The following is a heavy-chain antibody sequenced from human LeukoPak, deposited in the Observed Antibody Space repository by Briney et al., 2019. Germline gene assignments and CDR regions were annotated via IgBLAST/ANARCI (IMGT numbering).Heavy chain of an antibody. CDR3: AKDNRPPVVVVAATGVDY. D-gene: IGHD2-15*01. Sequence: GGSLRLSCAASGFTFSSYGMHWVRQAPGKGLEWVAFIRYDGSNKYYADSVKGRFTISRDNSKNTLYLQMNSLRAEDTAVYYCAKDNRPPVVVVAATGVDYWGQGTLVTVSS. CDR2: IRYDGSNK. CDR1: GFTFSSYG. V-gene: IGHV3-30*02. J-gene: IGHJ4*02.